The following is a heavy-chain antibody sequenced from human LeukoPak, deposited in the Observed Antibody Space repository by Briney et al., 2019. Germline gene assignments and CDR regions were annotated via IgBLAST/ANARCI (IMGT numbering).Heavy chain of an antibody. CDR2: ISSSSSYI. J-gene: IGHJ4*02. D-gene: IGHD6-13*01. CDR3: ARGLSSSWYSGYYFDY. V-gene: IGHV3-21*01. Sequence: PGGSLRLSCAASGFTFSSYSMNWVRQAPGKGLEWVSSISSSSSYIYYADSVKGRFTISRDNAKNSLYLQMNSLRAEDTAVYYFARGLSSSWYSGYYFDYWGQGTLVTVSS. CDR1: GFTFSSYS.